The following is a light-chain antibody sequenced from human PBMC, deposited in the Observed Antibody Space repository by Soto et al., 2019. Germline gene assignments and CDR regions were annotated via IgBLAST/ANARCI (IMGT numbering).Light chain of an antibody. J-gene: IGKJ4*01. V-gene: IGKV1-5*01. CDR1: QSVRDW. Sequence: DIHMTQSPSALSASVGDSVTITCRASQSVRDWLAWYQQKPEKAPKLLMYDVSTLEGGVPSMFSGSGSGTEFTLTINNLQPDDFATYFCQQYDSDVFSFGGGTKVEMK. CDR2: DVS. CDR3: QQYDSDVFS.